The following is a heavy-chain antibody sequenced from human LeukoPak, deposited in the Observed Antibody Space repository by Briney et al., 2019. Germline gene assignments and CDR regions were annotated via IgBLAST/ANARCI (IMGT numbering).Heavy chain of an antibody. V-gene: IGHV4-34*01. D-gene: IGHD3-3*01. CDR2: INHSGST. CDR1: GGSFSGYY. CDR3: ARVRQPPPCFAY. Sequence: SETLSLTCAVYGGSFSGYYWSWIRQPPGKGLEWIGEINHSGSTNYNPSLKSRVTISVDTSKNQFSLKLSSVTAADTAVYYCARVRQPPPCFAYGGRETRVPVPS. J-gene: IGHJ2*01.